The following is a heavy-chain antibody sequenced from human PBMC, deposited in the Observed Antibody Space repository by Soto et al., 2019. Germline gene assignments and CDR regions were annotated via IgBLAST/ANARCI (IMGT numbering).Heavy chain of an antibody. CDR2: IYYTGSI. J-gene: IGHJ3*02. D-gene: IGHD3-22*01. CDR1: GASLSNNY. CDR3: ARSAGSSGYRGPDFGI. Sequence: PSETLSLTGTVSGASLSNNYWSRIRQPPGKALEWIGYIYYTGSIKYNPSLESRVTLSLDTSKNQFSMKLSSVTAADTAVYYCARSAGSSGYRGPDFGIWGQGTMVT. V-gene: IGHV4-59*12.